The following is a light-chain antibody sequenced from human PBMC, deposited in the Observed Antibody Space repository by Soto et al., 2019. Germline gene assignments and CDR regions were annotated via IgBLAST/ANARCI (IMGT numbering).Light chain of an antibody. J-gene: IGLJ3*02. Sequence: SYELTQPPSLLVAPGQTARITCGGNNIGSKSAHWYQQKPGQAPVLVVYDDSDRPSGIPERFSGSNSGNTATLTISRVEAGDEADYYCQVWGTTGDQPGVFGGGTKLTVL. CDR2: DDS. V-gene: IGLV3-21*02. CDR3: QVWGTTGDQPGV. CDR1: NIGSKS.